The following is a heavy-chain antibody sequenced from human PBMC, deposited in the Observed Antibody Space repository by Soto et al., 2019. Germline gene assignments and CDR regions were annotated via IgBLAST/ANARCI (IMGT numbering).Heavy chain of an antibody. CDR2: IFSSDEK. V-gene: IGHV2-26*01. CDR3: ARMLYYAMEV. CDR1: GFSLNHPRMG. Sequence: QVTLKESGPVLVKPTETLTLTCTVSGFSLNHPRMGVSWIRQPPGKALEWLAHIFSSDEKSYSTSLRSRLTISKDTSESQVVLTMTTMDPVDTATYYCARMLYYAMEVWGQGTTVTVSS. J-gene: IGHJ6*02.